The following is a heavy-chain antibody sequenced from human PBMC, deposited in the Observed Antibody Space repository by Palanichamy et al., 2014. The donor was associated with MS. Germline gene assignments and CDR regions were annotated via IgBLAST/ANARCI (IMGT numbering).Heavy chain of an antibody. CDR1: GFTFSSYG. J-gene: IGHJ4*02. CDR3: AKSYSSGWYGDY. D-gene: IGHD6-19*01. Sequence: QVQLVESGGGVVQPGRSLRLSCAASGFTFSSYGMHWVRQAPGKGLEWVAVISYDGSNKYYADSVKGRFTISRDNSKNTLYLQMNSLRAEDTAVYYCAKSYSSGWYGDYWGQGTLVTVSS. CDR2: ISYDGSNK. V-gene: IGHV3-30*18.